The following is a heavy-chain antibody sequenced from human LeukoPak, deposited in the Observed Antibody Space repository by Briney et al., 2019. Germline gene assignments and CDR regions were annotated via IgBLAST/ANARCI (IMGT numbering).Heavy chain of an antibody. Sequence: GGSLRLSCAASGFTFSSYGMHWVRQTPGKGLERVAVISYEGSNKYYADSVKGRFTISRDNSKNTLYLQMNSLRAEDTAVYYCAKIYGDYSPTGDEYWGEGTLVTVSS. D-gene: IGHD4-17*01. J-gene: IGHJ4*02. CDR3: AKIYGDYSPTGDEY. CDR2: ISYEGSNK. CDR1: GFTFSSYG. V-gene: IGHV3-30*18.